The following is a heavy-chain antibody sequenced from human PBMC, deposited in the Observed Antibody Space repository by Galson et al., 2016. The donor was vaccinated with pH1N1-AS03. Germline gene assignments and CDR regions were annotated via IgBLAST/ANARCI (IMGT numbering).Heavy chain of an antibody. J-gene: IGHJ4*02. CDR2: IHRNGNS. CDR1: GYSISSGYY. D-gene: IGHD1-1*01. V-gene: IGHV4-38-2*01. CDR3: VMDTTTWMRFDY. Sequence: SETLSLTCAVSGYSISSGYYWAWIRQPPGKGLEWIASIHRNGNSYYNTPLKSRVTISADIPNNRFSLRLTSVTAADTALYYCVMDTTTWMRFDYWGQGVLVIVSS.